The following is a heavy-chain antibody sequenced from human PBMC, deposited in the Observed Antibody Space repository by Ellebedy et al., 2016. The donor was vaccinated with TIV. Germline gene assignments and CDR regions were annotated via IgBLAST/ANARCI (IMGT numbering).Heavy chain of an antibody. CDR1: GYTFTSYY. D-gene: IGHD2-2*01. CDR3: ASVTFSSLSPFDY. J-gene: IGHJ4*02. Sequence: AASVKVSCKASGYTFTSYYIHWVRQAPRQGLEWMGWIYPNRGDTQYAQKFQGRVTMTRDTSITTAYMELNRLTSDDTAVYYCASVTFSSLSPFDYWGQGTLVTVTS. V-gene: IGHV1-2*02. CDR2: IYPNRGDT.